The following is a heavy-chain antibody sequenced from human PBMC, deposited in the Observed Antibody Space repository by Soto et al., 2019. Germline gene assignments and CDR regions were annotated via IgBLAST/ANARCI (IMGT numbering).Heavy chain of an antibody. CDR2: IYYSGST. CDR3: ARDHLGAYYYGSGSYTSDAFDI. V-gene: IGHV4-31*03. D-gene: IGHD3-10*01. J-gene: IGHJ3*02. CDR1: GGSISSGGYY. Sequence: SETLSLTCTVSGGSISSGGYYWSWIRQHPGKGLEWIGYIYYSGSTYYNPSLKSRVTISVDTSKNQFSLKLSSVTAADTAVYYCARDHLGAYYYGSGSYTSDAFDIWSQGTMVTVSS.